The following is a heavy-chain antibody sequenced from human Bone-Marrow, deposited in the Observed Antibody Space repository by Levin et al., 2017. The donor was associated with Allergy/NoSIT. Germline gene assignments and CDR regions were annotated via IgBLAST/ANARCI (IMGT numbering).Heavy chain of an antibody. CDR2: INPNNGDA. V-gene: IGHV7-4-1*02. CDR1: GYDFSKYA. D-gene: IGHD3-3*01. CDR3: ARDVSVYDFWTDYYSNWFDP. J-gene: IGHJ5*02. Sequence: GESLKISCKTSGYDFSKYALNWVRQAPGQGLEWMGWINPNNGDATYAQGFRGRFVFSLDTSVRSTYLQISSLKPEDTAVYYCARDVSVYDFWTDYYSNWFDPWGQGTLVTVSS.